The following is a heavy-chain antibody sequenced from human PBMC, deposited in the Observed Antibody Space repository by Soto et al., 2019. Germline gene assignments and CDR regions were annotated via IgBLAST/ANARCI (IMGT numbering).Heavy chain of an antibody. Sequence: GGSLRLSCAASGFTFSDHYMSWIRQAPRKGLEWVSYISSGGSAIYYADSVKGRFTISRDNAKNSLFLQMNSLRAEDTAVYYCARVKECSSTSCYARDAFDVWGQGTMVTVSS. CDR1: GFTFSDHY. D-gene: IGHD2-2*01. J-gene: IGHJ3*01. V-gene: IGHV3-11*01. CDR3: ARVKECSSTSCYARDAFDV. CDR2: ISSGGSAI.